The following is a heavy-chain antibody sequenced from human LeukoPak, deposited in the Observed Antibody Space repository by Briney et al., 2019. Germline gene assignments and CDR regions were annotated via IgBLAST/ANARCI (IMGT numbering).Heavy chain of an antibody. V-gene: IGHV4-39*01. CDR3: ARVYWGGRGDFDY. Sequence: SETLSLTCSVSGDSVTRSDTYWVWIRPPPGKGLEWIGTIYYSGRTYYSPSLKSRVTMSVDPSNNQFSLNLSSVTAADTAVYYCARVYWGGRGDFDYWGQGTLVTVSS. CDR1: GDSVTRSDTY. D-gene: IGHD7-27*01. CDR2: IYYSGRT. J-gene: IGHJ4*02.